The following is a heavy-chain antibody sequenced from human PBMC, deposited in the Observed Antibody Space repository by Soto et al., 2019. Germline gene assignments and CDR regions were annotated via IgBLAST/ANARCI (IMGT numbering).Heavy chain of an antibody. CDR2: IIPIFGTA. Sequence: ASVKVSCKASGGTFSSYAISWVRQAPGQGLEWMGGIIPIFGTANYAQKFQGRVTITADESTSTAYMELSSLRSEDTAVYYCARSDYDILTGYPYYYGMDVWGQGTTVTVSS. CDR1: GGTFSSYA. D-gene: IGHD3-9*01. CDR3: ARSDYDILTGYPYYYGMDV. V-gene: IGHV1-69*13. J-gene: IGHJ6*02.